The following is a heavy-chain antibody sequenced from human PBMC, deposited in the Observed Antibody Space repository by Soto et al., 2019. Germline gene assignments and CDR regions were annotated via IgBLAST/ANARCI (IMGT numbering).Heavy chain of an antibody. CDR2: IIPIFGTA. J-gene: IGHJ5*02. V-gene: IGHV1-69*12. CDR3: ARGGEQWLVQDWFDP. Sequence: QVQLVQSGAEVKKPGSSVKVSCKASGGTFSSYAISWVRQAPGQGLEWMGGIIPIFGTANYAQKFQGRVTITADESTSTAYMGRSSLRSEDTAVYHCARGGEQWLVQDWFDPWGQGTLVTVSS. CDR1: GGTFSSYA. D-gene: IGHD6-19*01.